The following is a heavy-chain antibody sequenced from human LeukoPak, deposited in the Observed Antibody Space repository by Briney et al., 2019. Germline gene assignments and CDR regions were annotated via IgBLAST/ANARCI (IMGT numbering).Heavy chain of an antibody. CDR1: VFTVSGNY. J-gene: IGHJ6*03. Sequence: GGSLRLSCALSVFTVSGNYMSWVHQAPGKGLEWVSLIYSGGGTYYADSVKGRFTISRDNSKNTLYLQMNSLRAEDTAVYYCGRGFAVVPAGLMDVWGKGTTVTVSS. V-gene: IGHV3-66*02. CDR2: IYSGGGT. CDR3: GRGFAVVPAGLMDV. D-gene: IGHD2-2*01.